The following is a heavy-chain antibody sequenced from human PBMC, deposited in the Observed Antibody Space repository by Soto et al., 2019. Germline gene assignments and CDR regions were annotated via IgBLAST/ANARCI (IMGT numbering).Heavy chain of an antibody. CDR1: GFTFSSYA. V-gene: IGHV3-23*01. CDR2: ISGSGGST. CDR3: AKDQRIVGATARIDP. D-gene: IGHD1-26*01. Sequence: EVPLLESGGGLVQPGGSLRLSCAASGFTFSSYAMSWVRQAPGKGLEWVSAISGSGGSTYYADSVKGRFTISRDNSKNTLYLQMNSLRAEDTAVYYCAKDQRIVGATARIDPWGQGTLVTVSS. J-gene: IGHJ5*02.